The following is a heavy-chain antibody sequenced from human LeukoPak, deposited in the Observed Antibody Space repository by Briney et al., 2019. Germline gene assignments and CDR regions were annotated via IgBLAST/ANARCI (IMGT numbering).Heavy chain of an antibody. J-gene: IGHJ4*02. D-gene: IGHD6-19*01. Sequence: PSETLSLTCTVSGGSTSSYYWSWIRQPPGKGLEWIGYIYYSGSTNYNPSLKSRHTISIDTSKNQFSLKLSSVTAADTAVYYCARHSGAGTGFVYWGQGTLVTVSS. CDR1: GGSTSSYY. CDR3: ARHSGAGTGFVY. CDR2: IYYSGST. V-gene: IGHV4-59*08.